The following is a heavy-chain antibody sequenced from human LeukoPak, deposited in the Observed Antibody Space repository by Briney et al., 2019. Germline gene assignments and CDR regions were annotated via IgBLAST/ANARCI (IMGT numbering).Heavy chain of an antibody. CDR2: INHSGST. Sequence: PSETLSLTCTVSGGSISSSSYYWSWIRQPPGKGLEWIGEINHSGSTNYNPSLKSRVTISVDTSKNQFSLKLSSVTAADTAVYYCARQQGITIFGVVTPYYFDYWGQGTLVTVSS. CDR1: GGSISSSSYY. V-gene: IGHV4-39*01. J-gene: IGHJ4*02. D-gene: IGHD3-3*01. CDR3: ARQQGITIFGVVTPYYFDY.